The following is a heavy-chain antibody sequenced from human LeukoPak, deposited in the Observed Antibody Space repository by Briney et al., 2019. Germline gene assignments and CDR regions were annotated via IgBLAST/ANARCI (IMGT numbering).Heavy chain of an antibody. CDR2: IYPRDGST. Sequence: ASVKVSCKASGYTFTSNYIHWVRQAPGQRLEWMGMIYPRDGSTSYAQKFQGRVTVTRDTSTSTVHMELSGLRSEDTAVYYCARDQEGFDYWGQGTLVTVSS. V-gene: IGHV1-46*01. CDR3: ARDQEGFDY. CDR1: GYTFTSNY. J-gene: IGHJ4*02.